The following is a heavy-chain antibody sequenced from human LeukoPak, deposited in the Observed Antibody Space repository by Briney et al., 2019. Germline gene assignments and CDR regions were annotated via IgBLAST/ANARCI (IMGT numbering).Heavy chain of an antibody. Sequence: SETLSLTCTVSGGSNSSCYWSWIRQPPGKGLEWIGYIYYSGSTNYNPSLKSRVTISVDTSKNQFSLKLSSVTAADTAVYYCARDYYGSGSYYDYWGQGTLVTVSS. CDR1: GGSNSSCY. CDR3: ARDYYGSGSYYDY. D-gene: IGHD3-10*01. J-gene: IGHJ4*02. V-gene: IGHV4-59*01. CDR2: IYYSGST.